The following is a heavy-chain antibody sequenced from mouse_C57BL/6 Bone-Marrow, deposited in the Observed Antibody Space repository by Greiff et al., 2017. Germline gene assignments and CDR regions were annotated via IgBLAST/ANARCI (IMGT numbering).Heavy chain of an antibody. CDR2: IYPGGGDT. Sequence: QVQLQQSGPELVKPGASVKISCKASGYAFSSSWMNWVKQRPGKGLEWIGRIYPGGGDTNYNGKFKGKGTLTADKSSSTAYMQLSSLTSEDSAVYFCARTRGSSYAMVYGCQETSVTVSS. CDR3: ARTRGSSYAMVY. V-gene: IGHV1-82*01. J-gene: IGHJ4*01. CDR1: GYAFSSSW.